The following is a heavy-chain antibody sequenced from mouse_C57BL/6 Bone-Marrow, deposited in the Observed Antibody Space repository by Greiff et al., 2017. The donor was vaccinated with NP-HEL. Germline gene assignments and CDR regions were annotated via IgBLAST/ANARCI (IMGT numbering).Heavy chain of an antibody. D-gene: IGHD1-1*01. Sequence: QVQLQQPGAELVKPGASVKLSCKASGYTFTSYWMHWVKQRPGQGLEWIGMIHPNSGSTNYNEKFRSKATLTVDKSSSTAYMQLSSLTSEDSAVYYCARSLITTVVPRAYWGQGTLVTVSA. CDR2: IHPNSGST. V-gene: IGHV1-64*01. J-gene: IGHJ3*01. CDR3: ARSLITTVVPRAY. CDR1: GYTFTSYW.